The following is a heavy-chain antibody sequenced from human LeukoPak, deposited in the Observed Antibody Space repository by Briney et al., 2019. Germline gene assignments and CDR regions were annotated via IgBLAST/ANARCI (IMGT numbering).Heavy chain of an antibody. D-gene: IGHD2-21*02. Sequence: PGGSLRLSYAASGFTFSSYWMSWVRQAPGKGLEWVANIKQDGSEKYYVDSVKGRFTISRDNAKNSLYLQMNSLRAEDTAVYYCARDQTCGGDCFDAFDIWGQGTMVTVSS. V-gene: IGHV3-7*01. CDR1: GFTFSSYW. CDR2: IKQDGSEK. J-gene: IGHJ3*02. CDR3: ARDQTCGGDCFDAFDI.